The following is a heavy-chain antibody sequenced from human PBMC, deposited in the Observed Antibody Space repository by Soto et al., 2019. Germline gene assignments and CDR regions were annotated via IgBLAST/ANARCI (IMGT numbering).Heavy chain of an antibody. CDR1: GLTSSGIE. D-gene: IGHD2-21*02. Sequence: EVRLEESGGGFVQPGGALRLSCVFSGLTSSGIELNWVRQAAGKGLEWLSYISASGDTVDYIDSVRGRFTISRDNAKQSLFLQMSALRVEYTAVYYCAGLSVTGGVDVWGQGTTVTVSS. V-gene: IGHV3-48*03. CDR3: AGLSVTGGVDV. CDR2: ISASGDTV. J-gene: IGHJ6*02.